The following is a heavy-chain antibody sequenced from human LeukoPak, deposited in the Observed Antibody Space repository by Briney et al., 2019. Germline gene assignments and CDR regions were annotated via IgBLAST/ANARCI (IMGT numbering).Heavy chain of an antibody. CDR2: IYTGGST. CDR1: GFTFSNAW. Sequence: GGSLRLSCAASGFTFSNAWMNWVRQAPGKGLEWVSVIYTGGSTYYADSVKGRFTISRDDSKNTLYLQMNSLRAEDTAVYYCARIPGTDYFDYWGQGTLVTVSS. V-gene: IGHV3-53*01. D-gene: IGHD1-20*01. J-gene: IGHJ4*02. CDR3: ARIPGTDYFDY.